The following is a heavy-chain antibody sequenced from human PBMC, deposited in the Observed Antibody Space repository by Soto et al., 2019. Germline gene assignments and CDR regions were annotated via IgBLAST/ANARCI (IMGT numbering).Heavy chain of an antibody. CDR1: GYAFTSYG. Sequence: QVQLVQSGAEVKKPGASVKVSCKAAGYAFTSYGISFLRQAPGQALEWMGWINIYNGNTNYPQKFQGRVIMNTDTSTNTAYMELRSLRAADTAVYYCARDWCSGGSCYLFFDYWGQGTLVTVSS. D-gene: IGHD2-15*01. J-gene: IGHJ4*02. CDR3: ARDWCSGGSCYLFFDY. CDR2: INIYNGNT. V-gene: IGHV1-18*04.